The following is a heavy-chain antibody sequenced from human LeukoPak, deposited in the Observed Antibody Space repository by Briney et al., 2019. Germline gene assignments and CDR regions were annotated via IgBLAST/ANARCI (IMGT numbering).Heavy chain of an antibody. J-gene: IGHJ4*02. CDR2: MNPNSGNT. CDR3: TTLELLPHKPFDY. V-gene: IGHV1-8*01. Sequence: ASVKVSCKASGYTFTSYDINWVRQATGQGLEWMGWMNPNSGNTGYAQKFQGRVTMTRNTSISTAYMELSSLRSEDTAVYFCTTLELLPHKPFDYWGQGTLVTVSS. CDR1: GYTFTSYD. D-gene: IGHD3-3*01.